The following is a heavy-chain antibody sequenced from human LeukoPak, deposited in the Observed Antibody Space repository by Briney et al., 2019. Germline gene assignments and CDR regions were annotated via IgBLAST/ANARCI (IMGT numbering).Heavy chain of an antibody. V-gene: IGHV4-61*02. J-gene: IGHJ5*02. CDR3: ARGRITMIVDL. CDR2: IYTSGST. Sequence: SETLSLTCTVSGGSISSGSYYWSWIRQPAGKGLEWIGRIYTSGSTNYDPSLKSRVTISVDTSKNQFSLKLSSVTAADTAVYYCARGRITMIVDLWGQGTLVTVSS. CDR1: GGSISSGSYY. D-gene: IGHD3-22*01.